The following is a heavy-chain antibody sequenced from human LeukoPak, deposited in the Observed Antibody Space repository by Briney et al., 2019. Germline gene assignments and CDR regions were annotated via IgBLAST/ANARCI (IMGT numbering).Heavy chain of an antibody. V-gene: IGHV1-2*02. CDR2: TNPNSGGT. Sequence: ASVKVSCKASGYTFTGYYMHWVRQAPGQGLEWMGWTNPNSGGTNYAQEFQGRVTMTRDTSISTAYMELSRLRSDDTAVYYCARDLVDTAMVKSDLGRPYWFDPWGQGTLVTVSS. CDR1: GYTFTGYY. D-gene: IGHD5-18*01. J-gene: IGHJ5*02. CDR3: ARDLVDTAMVKSDLGRPYWFDP.